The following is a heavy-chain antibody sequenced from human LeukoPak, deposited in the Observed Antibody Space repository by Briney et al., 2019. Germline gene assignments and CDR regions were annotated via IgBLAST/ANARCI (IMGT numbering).Heavy chain of an antibody. CDR1: GLTVSSSH. CDR3: VNLPGGGQ. Sequence: GGSLRLSCTASGLTVSSSHMTWIRQAPRKGLEWVSIIKSGSNTDYADSVKGRFAISRDNSKSTVYLQMNSLRIEDTAVYYCVNLPGGGQWGQGTLVTVSP. V-gene: IGHV3-66*02. J-gene: IGHJ4*02. D-gene: IGHD7-27*01. CDR2: IKSGSNT.